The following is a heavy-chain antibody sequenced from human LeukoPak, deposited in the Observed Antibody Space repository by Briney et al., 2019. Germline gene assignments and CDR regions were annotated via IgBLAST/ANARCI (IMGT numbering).Heavy chain of an antibody. CDR2: INQDGSEK. Sequence: PGGSLRLSCAASGFTFSSYRMSWVRQAPGKGLEWVANINQDGSEKDYVDSVKGRFTIPRDNAKNSHYLQMNSLRAEDTAVYYCARGGSYYIYWGQGTLVTVSS. J-gene: IGHJ4*02. V-gene: IGHV3-7*01. D-gene: IGHD1-26*01. CDR1: GFTFSSYR. CDR3: ARGGSYYIY.